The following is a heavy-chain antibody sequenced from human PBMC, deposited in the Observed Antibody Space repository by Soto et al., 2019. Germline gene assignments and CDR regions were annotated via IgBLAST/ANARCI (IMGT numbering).Heavy chain of an antibody. V-gene: IGHV3-9*01. CDR1: GFTFDDYA. D-gene: IGHD3-10*01. Sequence: EVQLVESGGGLVQPGRSLRLSCAASGFTFDDYAMHWVRQAPGKGLEWVSGINWNSGSLDYADSVKGRFTISRDNAKNSLYLQMNSLRAEDTAFYFCAKDRVTMVRGVAFDYWVQGTLVTVSS. J-gene: IGHJ4*02. CDR2: INWNSGSL. CDR3: AKDRVTMVRGVAFDY.